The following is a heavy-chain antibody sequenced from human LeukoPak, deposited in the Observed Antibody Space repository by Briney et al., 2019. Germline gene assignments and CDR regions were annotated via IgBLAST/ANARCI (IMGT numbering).Heavy chain of an antibody. CDR1: GYTFTGYY. D-gene: IGHD6-6*01. V-gene: IGHV1-2*02. CDR2: INPNSGGT. Sequence: PWASVKVSCKASGYTFTGYYMHWVRQAPGQGLEWMGWINPNSGGTNYAQKFQGRVTMTRDTSISTAYMELSRLRSDDTALYYCASELEEYGSHRAGFDYGGQGTLVTVSS. J-gene: IGHJ4*02. CDR3: ASELEEYGSHRAGFDY.